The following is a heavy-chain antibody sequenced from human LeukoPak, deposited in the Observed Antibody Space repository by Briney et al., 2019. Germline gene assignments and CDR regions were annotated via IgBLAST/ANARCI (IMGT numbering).Heavy chain of an antibody. D-gene: IGHD6-13*01. CDR1: GFTFSSYS. CDR3: ARGGVAAAGIFH. J-gene: IGHJ4*02. CDR2: IYYSGST. Sequence: PGGSLRLSCAASGFTFSSYSMNWVRQPPGKGLEWIGYIYYSGSTNYNPSLKSRVTISVDTSKNQFSLKLSSVTAADTAVYYCARGGVAAAGIFHWGQGTLVTVSS. V-gene: IGHV4-59*01.